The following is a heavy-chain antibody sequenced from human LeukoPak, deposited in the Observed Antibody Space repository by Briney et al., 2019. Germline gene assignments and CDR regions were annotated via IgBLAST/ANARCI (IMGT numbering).Heavy chain of an antibody. CDR2: ISGSGGST. V-gene: IGHV3-23*01. CDR3: AKVSCDYVWGSYRCPFDY. CDR1: GFTFSSYA. J-gene: IGHJ4*02. Sequence: GASLRLSCAASGFTFSSYAMNWVRQAPGTGLESVSAISGSGGSTYYADSVKGRFTISRDNSKNTLYLQMNSLRAEDTAVYYCAKVSCDYVWGSYRCPFDYWGQGTLVTVSS. D-gene: IGHD3-16*02.